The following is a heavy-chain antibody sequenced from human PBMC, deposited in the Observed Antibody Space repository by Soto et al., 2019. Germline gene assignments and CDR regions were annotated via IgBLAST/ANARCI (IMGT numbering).Heavy chain of an antibody. CDR2: TRNKVYSYST. Sequence: GGSLRLSCAASGFSFSDHYMDWVRQAPGKGLEWVGRTRNKVYSYSTEYAASAKGRFTISRDDSKNSLYLQMNSLKTEDTAVYYCVRLTYSNGWKFDSWGQGTLVTVSS. D-gene: IGHD6-19*01. CDR1: GFSFSDHY. CDR3: VRLTYSNGWKFDS. J-gene: IGHJ4*02. V-gene: IGHV3-72*01.